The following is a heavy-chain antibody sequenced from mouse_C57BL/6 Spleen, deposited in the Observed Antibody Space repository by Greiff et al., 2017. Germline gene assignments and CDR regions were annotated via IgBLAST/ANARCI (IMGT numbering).Heavy chain of an antibody. J-gene: IGHJ4*01. CDR2: IDPENGDT. Sequence: VQLQQSGAELVRPGASVKLSCTASGFNIKDDYMHWVKQRPEQGLEWIGWIDPENGDTEYASKFQGKATITADTSSNTAYLQLSSLTSEDTAVYYCTTGYGSRGSAMDDWGQGTSVTVSS. V-gene: IGHV14-4*01. D-gene: IGHD1-1*01. CDR3: TTGYGSRGSAMDD. CDR1: GFNIKDDY.